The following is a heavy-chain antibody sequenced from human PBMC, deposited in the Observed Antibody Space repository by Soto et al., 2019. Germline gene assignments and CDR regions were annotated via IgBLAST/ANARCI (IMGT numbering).Heavy chain of an antibody. D-gene: IGHD3-10*01. CDR2: IYSGGST. CDR3: ARDALNMVRGVTTRYYYYMDV. Sequence: GGSLRLSCAASGFTVSSNYMSWVRQAPGKGLEWVSVIYSGGSTYYADSVKGRFTISRHNSKNTLYLQMNSLRAEDTAVYYCARDALNMVRGVTTRYYYYMDVWGKGTTVTVSS. J-gene: IGHJ6*03. CDR1: GFTVSSNY. V-gene: IGHV3-53*04.